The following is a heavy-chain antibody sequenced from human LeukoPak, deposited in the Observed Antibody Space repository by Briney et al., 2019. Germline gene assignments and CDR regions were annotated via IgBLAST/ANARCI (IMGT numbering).Heavy chain of an antibody. D-gene: IGHD1-26*01. CDR1: GFSFSDFY. Sequence: PEGSLRLSCAASGFSFSDFYMSWIRQAPGMGLEWISYIGTRGNPIYYADSVKGRFTISRDDAKNSLYLQMNSLRDEDTAVYFCAREARGSGRDFDYWGQGILVTVSS. V-gene: IGHV3-11*01. CDR2: IGTRGNPI. J-gene: IGHJ4*02. CDR3: AREARGSGRDFDY.